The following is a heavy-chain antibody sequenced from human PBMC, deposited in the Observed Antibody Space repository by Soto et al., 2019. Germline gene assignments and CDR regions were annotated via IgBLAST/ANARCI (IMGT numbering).Heavy chain of an antibody. CDR2: IYYSGST. CDR3: ARSRRTDSEVKIGGTIDY. V-gene: IGHV4-31*03. Sequence: PSETLSLTCTVSGGSISSGGYYWSWIRQHPGKGLEWIGYIYYSGSTYYNPSLKSRVTISVDTSKNQFSLKLSSVTAADTAVYYCARSRRTDSEVKIGGTIDYWGQGTLVTVSS. CDR1: GGSISSGGYY. J-gene: IGHJ4*02. D-gene: IGHD1-26*01.